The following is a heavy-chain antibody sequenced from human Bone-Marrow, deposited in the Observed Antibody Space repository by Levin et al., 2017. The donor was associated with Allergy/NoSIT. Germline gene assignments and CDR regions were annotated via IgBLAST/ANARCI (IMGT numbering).Heavy chain of an antibody. CDR1: GFTFDDYA. V-gene: IGHV3-9*01. Sequence: LSLTCAASGFTFDDYAIHWVRQRPGRGLEWVAGINWNSDTIGYADSVKGRFTISRDNAKNSLYLQMNSLRAEDTAFYFCAKARGFTAVAGDLDFWGRGTLVTVSS. CDR3: AKARGFTAVAGDLDF. D-gene: IGHD6-19*01. J-gene: IGHJ4*02. CDR2: INWNSDTI.